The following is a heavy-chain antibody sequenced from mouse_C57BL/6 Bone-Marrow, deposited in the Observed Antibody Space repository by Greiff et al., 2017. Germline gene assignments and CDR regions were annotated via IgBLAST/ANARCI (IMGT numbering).Heavy chain of an antibody. V-gene: IGHV8-8*01. Sequence: QVTLKVSGPGILQPSQTLSLTCSFSGFSLSTFGMGVGWIRPPSGKGLEWLAHIWWDDDKYYNPALKSRLSISKDTPTNQVSLKTANVDTADTATYYWARMRTTSVVDYWGQGTTLTVAS. J-gene: IGHJ2*01. D-gene: IGHD1-1*01. CDR3: ARMRTTSVVDY. CDR1: GFSLSTFGMG. CDR2: IWWDDDK.